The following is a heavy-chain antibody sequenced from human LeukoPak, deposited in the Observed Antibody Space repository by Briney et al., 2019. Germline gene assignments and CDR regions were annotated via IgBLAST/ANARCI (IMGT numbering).Heavy chain of an antibody. CDR3: ASSCGRGGYGDFDY. CDR1: GGSISSYY. Sequence: PSETLSLTCTVSGGSISSYYWSWIRQPPGKGLEWIGYIYTSGSTNYNPSLKSRVTISVDTSKNQFSLKLSSVTAADTAVYYCASSCGRGGYGDFDYWGQGTLVTVSS. CDR2: IYTSGST. D-gene: IGHD5-12*01. J-gene: IGHJ4*02. V-gene: IGHV4-4*09.